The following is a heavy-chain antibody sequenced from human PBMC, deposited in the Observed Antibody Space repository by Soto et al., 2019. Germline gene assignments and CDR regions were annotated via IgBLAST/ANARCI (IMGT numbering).Heavy chain of an antibody. D-gene: IGHD6-19*01. Sequence: SETLSLTCTVSGGSISSSSYYWGWIRQPPGKGLEWIGSIYYSGSTYYNPSLKSRVTISVDTSKNQFSLKLSSVTAADTAVYYCARHVEYSSGWYGGWAFDIWGQGTMVTVSS. J-gene: IGHJ3*02. CDR3: ARHVEYSSGWYGGWAFDI. CDR1: GGSISSSSYY. V-gene: IGHV4-39*01. CDR2: IYYSGST.